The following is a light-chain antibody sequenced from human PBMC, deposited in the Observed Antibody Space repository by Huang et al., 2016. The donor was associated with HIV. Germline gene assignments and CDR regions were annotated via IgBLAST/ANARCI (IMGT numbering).Light chain of an antibody. Sequence: DIQMTQSPSSLSASVGDRVTITCRASQGISYYLAWYQQKPGRIPKLLISDSSTLQPGGPSRFSGGGSGTDFALTISGLQPEDVATYFCQKYDMAPYTFGQGTKLDLK. CDR2: DSS. J-gene: IGKJ2*01. CDR1: QGISYY. CDR3: QKYDMAPYT. V-gene: IGKV1-27*01.